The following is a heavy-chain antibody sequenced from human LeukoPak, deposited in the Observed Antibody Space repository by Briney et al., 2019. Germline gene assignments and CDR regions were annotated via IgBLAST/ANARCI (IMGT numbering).Heavy chain of an antibody. Sequence: ASVKVSCKTSGYLFTGFYIHWVRQAPGQGLEWMGWINPNSGGTNYAQKFQGRVTMTRDTSISTAYMELSRLRSDDTAVYYCARECSSGCSYWGQGTLVTVSS. V-gene: IGHV1-2*02. CDR1: GYLFTGFY. J-gene: IGHJ4*02. D-gene: IGHD6-19*01. CDR2: INPNSGGT. CDR3: ARECSSGCSY.